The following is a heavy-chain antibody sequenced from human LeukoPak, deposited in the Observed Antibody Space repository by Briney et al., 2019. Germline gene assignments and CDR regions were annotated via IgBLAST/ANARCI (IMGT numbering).Heavy chain of an antibody. V-gene: IGHV1-46*01. CDR2: INPSGGST. CDR3: SQTFSGGMYGIWFHP. CDR1: GYTFTSYY. Sequence: ASVKVSCKASGYTFTSYYMHWVRHAPGQGLEWMGIINPSGGSTSYAQKFQGRVTMTRDTSTSTVYMELSSLRSEDTAMNYWSQTFSGGMYGIWFHPRGHRTLVTVSS. D-gene: IGHD2-8*01. J-gene: IGHJ5*02.